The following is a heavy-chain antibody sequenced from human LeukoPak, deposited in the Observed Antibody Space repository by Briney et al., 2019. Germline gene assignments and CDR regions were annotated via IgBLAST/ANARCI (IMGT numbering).Heavy chain of an antibody. CDR2: IYPRDSDT. CDR1: GYTFTNYW. Sequence: GESLKISCKASGYTFTNYWIGWVRQMPGKGLEWMGIIYPRDSDTRYSPSFQGQVTISADKSISTAYLQWSSLKASDTAMYYCARGRGYSGYGYFDYWGQGTLVTVSS. CDR3: ARGRGYSGYGYFDY. V-gene: IGHV5-51*01. D-gene: IGHD5-12*01. J-gene: IGHJ4*02.